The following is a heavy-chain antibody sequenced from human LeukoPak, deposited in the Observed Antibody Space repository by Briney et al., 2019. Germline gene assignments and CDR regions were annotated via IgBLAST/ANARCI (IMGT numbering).Heavy chain of an antibody. CDR1: GFTFSDYY. D-gene: IGHD4-17*01. Sequence: GGSLRLSCAASGFTFSDYYMSWIRQAPGKGLEWVSYISGRGSTIYYADSVKGRFTISRDNAKNSLYLQMNSLRAEDTAVYYCARDLDYGVYADYWGQGTLVTVSS. CDR3: ARDLDYGVYADY. CDR2: ISGRGSTI. J-gene: IGHJ4*02. V-gene: IGHV3-11*01.